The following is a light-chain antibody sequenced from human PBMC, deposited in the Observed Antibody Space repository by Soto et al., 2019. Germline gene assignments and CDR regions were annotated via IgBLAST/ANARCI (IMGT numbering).Light chain of an antibody. CDR3: QQYNSYSLT. CDR2: EGS. CDR1: QSISRW. Sequence: DIQMTQSPSTLSASIGDRVTITCRASQSISRWLAWYRQKPGEAPKLLIYEGSILERGVPSRFSGRGSGTEFTLTISILQPDDFATFYCQQYNSYSLTFGQGTRVEVK. J-gene: IGKJ1*01. V-gene: IGKV1-5*03.